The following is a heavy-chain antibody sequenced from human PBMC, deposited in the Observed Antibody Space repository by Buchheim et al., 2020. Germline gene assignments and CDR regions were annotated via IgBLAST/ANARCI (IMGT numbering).Heavy chain of an antibody. V-gene: IGHV4-39*01. D-gene: IGHD6-13*01. Sequence: QLQLQESGPGLVKPSETLSLTCTVSGGSISSSSYYWGWIRQPPGKGLEWIGSIYYSGSTYYNPSLKSRVTLSVDTSKNQFSLKLSSVTAADTAVYYCARRSSSSWEKYYYYYYGMDVWGQGTT. CDR3: ARRSSSSWEKYYYYYYGMDV. CDR2: IYYSGST. J-gene: IGHJ6*02. CDR1: GGSISSSSYY.